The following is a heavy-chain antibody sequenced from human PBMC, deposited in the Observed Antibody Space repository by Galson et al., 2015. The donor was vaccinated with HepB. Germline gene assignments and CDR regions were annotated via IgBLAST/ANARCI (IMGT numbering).Heavy chain of an antibody. Sequence: SVKVSCKASGFTFTSSAMQWVRQARGQRLEWIGWIVVGSGNTNYAQKFQERVTITRDMSTSTAYMELSSLRSEDTAVYYCQLHSSSGYAFDTWGQGTMVTVSS. CDR2: IVVGSGNT. D-gene: IGHD2-2*01. V-gene: IGHV1-58*02. J-gene: IGHJ3*02. CDR3: QLHSSSGYAFDT. CDR1: GFTFTSSA.